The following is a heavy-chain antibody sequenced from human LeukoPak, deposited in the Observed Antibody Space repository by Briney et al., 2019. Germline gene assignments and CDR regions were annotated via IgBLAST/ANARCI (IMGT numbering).Heavy chain of an antibody. CDR3: AREVVVVVAATKYYYYGMDV. V-gene: IGHV3-30*04. CDR1: GFTFSSYA. J-gene: IGHJ6*02. Sequence: GGSLRLSCAASGFTFSSYAMHWVRQAPGKGLEWVAVISYDGSNKYYADSVKGRFTISRDNSKNTLYLQMNSLRAEDTAVYYCAREVVVVVAATKYYYYGMDVWGQGTTVAVSS. D-gene: IGHD2-15*01. CDR2: ISYDGSNK.